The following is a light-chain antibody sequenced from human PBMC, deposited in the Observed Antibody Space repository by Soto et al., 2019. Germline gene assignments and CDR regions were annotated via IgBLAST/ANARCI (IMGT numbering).Light chain of an antibody. CDR1: LSVFSRSNNNNY. V-gene: IGKV4-1*01. CDR3: KQYYNSPHR. Sequence: DIVLTQSPDSLAVSRGERATVNCKSSLSVFSRSNNNNYLAWYQQKPGQSPKLLISWASTRESGVPDRFSGSGAGTDCTLTIRSLQAEDVAVYYCKQYYNSPHRLGQGTKVE. J-gene: IGKJ1*01. CDR2: WAS.